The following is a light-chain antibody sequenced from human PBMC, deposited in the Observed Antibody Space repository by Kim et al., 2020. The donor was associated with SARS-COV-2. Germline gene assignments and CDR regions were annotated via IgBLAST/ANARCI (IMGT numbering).Light chain of an antibody. CDR2: AAS. V-gene: IGKV1-27*01. CDR1: QDISDF. CDR3: QHYDSVPFT. Sequence: DIQMTQSPSSLSASVGDRVTITCRASQDISDFLAWYQVKPGKVPKLLIYAASTLQSGVPSRFSGGGSGTDFTLTISSLQPEDVATYSCQHYDSVPFTFGPGTKVDIK. J-gene: IGKJ3*01.